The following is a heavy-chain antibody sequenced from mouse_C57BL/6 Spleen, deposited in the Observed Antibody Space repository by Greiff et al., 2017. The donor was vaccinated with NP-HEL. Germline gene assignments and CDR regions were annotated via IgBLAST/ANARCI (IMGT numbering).Heavy chain of an antibody. CDR2: ISYSGST. CDR1: GYSITSGYD. J-gene: IGHJ2*01. CDR3: ARDFGYYFDY. V-gene: IGHV3-1*01. Sequence: EVQLQQSGPGMVKPSQSLSLPCTVTGYSITSGYDWHWIRHFPGNKLEWMGYISYSGSTNYNPSLKNRISITHDTSKNHFFLKLNSVTTEDTATYYCARDFGYYFDYWGQGTTLTVSS.